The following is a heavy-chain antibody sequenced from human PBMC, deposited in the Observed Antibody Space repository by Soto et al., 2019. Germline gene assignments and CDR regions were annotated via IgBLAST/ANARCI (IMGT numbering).Heavy chain of an antibody. V-gene: IGHV3-23*01. D-gene: IGHD2-8*02. CDR1: GFTCSSYD. J-gene: IGHJ3*02. CDR3: AKATATGGGAFDI. CDR2: ILVGGST. Sequence: GGSLRLSCAASGFTCSSYDMSWVRQAPGKGLEWVSTILVGGSTHYPDSVKVRFTISKDNTKNPAFLQMNSVTAGDTAVYYCAKATATGGGAFDIWGQGTVVTVSS.